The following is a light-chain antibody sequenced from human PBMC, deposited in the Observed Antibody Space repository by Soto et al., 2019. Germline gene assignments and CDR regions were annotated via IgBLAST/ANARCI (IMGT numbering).Light chain of an antibody. CDR3: CSYTTSSTAV. Sequence: QSALTQPASVSGSPGQSITISCTGTSSDIGAYNYVSWYQQHPGKAPKLMIYDVTYRPSGVSNRFSGSKSGNTASLTISGLQAEDEADYYCCSYTTSSTAVFGGGTKLTVL. J-gene: IGLJ2*01. CDR1: SSDIGAYNY. CDR2: DVT. V-gene: IGLV2-14*03.